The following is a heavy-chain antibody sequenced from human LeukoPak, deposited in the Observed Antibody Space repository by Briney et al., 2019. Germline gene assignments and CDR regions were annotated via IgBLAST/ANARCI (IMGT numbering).Heavy chain of an antibody. Sequence: GTSLRLSCAASGFTVSNLYMSWARQAPGEGLERVRRIISESDGGATDYAGPVQGRFTISRDDAKNMLSLQMNSLKIEDTAVYYCTTDRGITIRPIFDSWGQGTLVTVSS. CDR1: GFTVSNLY. CDR3: TTDRGITIRPIFDS. D-gene: IGHD3-10*01. CDR2: IISESDGGAT. V-gene: IGHV3-15*01. J-gene: IGHJ4*02.